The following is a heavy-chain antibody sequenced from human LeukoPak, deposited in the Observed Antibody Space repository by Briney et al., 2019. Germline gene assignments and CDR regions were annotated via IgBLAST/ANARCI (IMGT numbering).Heavy chain of an antibody. V-gene: IGHV3-74*01. J-gene: IGHJ5*02. CDR1: GFTCSNHW. Sequence: QSGGSLRLSCEASGFTCSNHWMHWVRQAPGKGLVWVSVISKDGSTSIYADSVRGRLTISRDNAKNTLYLQMNSLRVEDTCVYYCARDYYMGIVDQWGQGTRVTVSS. D-gene: IGHD3-22*01. CDR2: ISKDGSTS. CDR3: ARDYYMGIVDQ.